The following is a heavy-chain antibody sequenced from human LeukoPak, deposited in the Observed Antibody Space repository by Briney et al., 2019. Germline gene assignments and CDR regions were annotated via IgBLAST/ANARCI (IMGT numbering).Heavy chain of an antibody. J-gene: IGHJ5*02. V-gene: IGHV4-59*11. Sequence: SETLSLTCAVYGGSFSGHYWSWIRQPPGKGLEWIGYIYYSGSTNYNPSLKSRVTISVDTSKNQFSLKLSSVTAADTAVYYCARDPKAAAGRDRASGGWFDPWGQGTLVTVSS. CDR1: GGSFSGHY. CDR3: ARDPKAAAGRDRASGGWFDP. CDR2: IYYSGST. D-gene: IGHD6-13*01.